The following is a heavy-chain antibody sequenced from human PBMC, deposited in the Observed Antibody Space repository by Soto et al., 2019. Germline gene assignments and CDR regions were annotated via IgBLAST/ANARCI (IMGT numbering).Heavy chain of an antibody. Sequence: GSLSLSCAASGFTFSSYWMSWVRQAPGKGLEWVANIKQDGSEKYYVDSVKGRFTISRDNAKNSLYLQMNSLRAEDTAVYYCARGSPYYYDSSGDAFDIWGQGTMVTVSS. CDR1: GFTFSSYW. CDR2: IKQDGSEK. CDR3: ARGSPYYYDSSGDAFDI. V-gene: IGHV3-7*03. J-gene: IGHJ3*02. D-gene: IGHD3-22*01.